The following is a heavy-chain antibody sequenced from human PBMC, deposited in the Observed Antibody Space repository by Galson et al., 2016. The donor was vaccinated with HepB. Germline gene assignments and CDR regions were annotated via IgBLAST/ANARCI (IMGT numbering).Heavy chain of an antibody. CDR3: ARVLSSGWKRVNYYGLDV. CDR2: IKQDGSEK. V-gene: IGHV3-7*01. D-gene: IGHD6-19*01. CDR1: GFTFRNFW. J-gene: IGHJ6*02. Sequence: SLRLSCAASGFTFRNFWMSWVRQAPGKGLEWVANIKQDGSEKNYVDSVKGRFTISRDNAENSLYLRMNSLRTEDTAVYYCARVLSSGWKRVNYYGLDVWGQGTAVSVSS.